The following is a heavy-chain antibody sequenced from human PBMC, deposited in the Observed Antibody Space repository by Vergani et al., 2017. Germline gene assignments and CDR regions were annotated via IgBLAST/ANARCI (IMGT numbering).Heavy chain of an antibody. V-gene: IGHV4-39*01. CDR2: IYYSGST. CDR1: GGSISSSSYY. J-gene: IGHJ4*02. D-gene: IGHD5-18*01. Sequence: QLQLQESGPGLVKPSETLSLTCTVSGGSISSSSYYWGWIRQPPGKGLEWIGSIYYSGSTYYNPSLKSRVTISVDTSKNQFSLKLSSVTAADTAVYYCARPIRGYSYGPFDYWGQGTLVTVSS. CDR3: ARPIRGYSYGPFDY.